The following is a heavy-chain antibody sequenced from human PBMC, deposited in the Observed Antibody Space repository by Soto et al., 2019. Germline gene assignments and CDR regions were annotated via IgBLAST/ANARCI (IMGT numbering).Heavy chain of an antibody. Sequence: VHLVDSGGGLVKPGGSLRISCAASGFTFSDYFMTWIRQAPGKGLEWVSYVGSRGSPIYYVDSVKSRFTISRDNGKDSLYLHMNSLRAEDTAVYYCARVSSSSLFDYWGQGTLVTVSS. J-gene: IGHJ4*02. CDR2: VGSRGSPI. CDR1: GFTFSDYF. V-gene: IGHV3-11*01. D-gene: IGHD6-6*01. CDR3: ARVSSSSLFDY.